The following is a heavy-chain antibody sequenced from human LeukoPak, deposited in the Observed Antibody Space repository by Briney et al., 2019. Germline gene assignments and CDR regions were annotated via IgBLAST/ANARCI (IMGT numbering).Heavy chain of an antibody. Sequence: SVKVSCKASRGTFSSYAISWVRQAPGQGLEWMGRIIPIFGTANYAQKFQGRVTITTDESTSTAYMELSSLRSEDTAVYYCARDGKYYYDSSGYSSIDYWGQGTLVTVSS. V-gene: IGHV1-69*05. CDR1: RGTFSSYA. D-gene: IGHD3-22*01. CDR2: IIPIFGTA. CDR3: ARDGKYYYDSSGYSSIDY. J-gene: IGHJ4*02.